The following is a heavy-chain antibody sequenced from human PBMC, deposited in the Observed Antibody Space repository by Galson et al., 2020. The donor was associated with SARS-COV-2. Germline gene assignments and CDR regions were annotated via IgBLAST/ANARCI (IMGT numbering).Heavy chain of an antibody. J-gene: IGHJ6*02. D-gene: IGHD3-3*01. CDR3: ARHAPVTIFGVVMKGPVGMDV. CDR2: IYYSGST. CDR1: GGSISSYY. Sequence: ETSETLSLTCTVSGGSISSYYWSWIRQPPGKGLEWIGYIYYSGSTNYNPSLKSRVTISVDTSKNQFSLKLSSVTAADTAVYYCARHAPVTIFGVVMKGPVGMDVWGQGTTVTVSS. V-gene: IGHV4-59*08.